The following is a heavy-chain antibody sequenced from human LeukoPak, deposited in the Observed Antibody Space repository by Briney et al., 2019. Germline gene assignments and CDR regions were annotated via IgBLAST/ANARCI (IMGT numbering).Heavy chain of an antibody. V-gene: IGHV4-4*07. D-gene: IGHD3/OR15-3a*01. CDR3: ASGIQWTGNNY. Sequence: SETLSLTCTVSGGSMSSYYWSWIRQPAGKGLEWIGRMYHSGETNYNPSLKSRVTMSLDTSKNHFSLKLTSATAADTAVYYCASGIQWTGNNYWGQGTLVTVSS. CDR2: MYHSGET. CDR1: GGSMSSYY. J-gene: IGHJ4*02.